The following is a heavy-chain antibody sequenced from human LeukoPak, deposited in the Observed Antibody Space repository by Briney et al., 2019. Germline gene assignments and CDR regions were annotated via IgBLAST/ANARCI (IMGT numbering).Heavy chain of an antibody. CDR3: ARGGIPTGPYYYFYYMDV. V-gene: IGHV3-30*01. Sequence: PGGSLRLSCAASGFTFSRHVMHWVRQAPGKGLEWVASISYDGNNKSHADPVKGRFTISRDNSRNTLYLQMNSLRGEDAAVYSCARGGIPTGPYYYFYYMDVWGKGTAVAVSS. CDR2: ISYDGNNK. D-gene: IGHD3-10*01. CDR1: GFTFSRHV. J-gene: IGHJ6*03.